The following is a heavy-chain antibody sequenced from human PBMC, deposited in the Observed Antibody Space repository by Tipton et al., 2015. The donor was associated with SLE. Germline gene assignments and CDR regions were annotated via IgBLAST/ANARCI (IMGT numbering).Heavy chain of an antibody. CDR3: ARLWGSQMDV. Sequence: TLSLTCTVSGGSISSSSYYWSWIRQPAGKGLEWMGYIDYSGSANYKPSLKSRLTISIDTSKSQFSLKVKSMTAADTAVYFCARLWGSQMDVWGKGTTVTVSS. V-gene: IGHV4-61*10. CDR2: IDYSGSA. D-gene: IGHD3-16*01. J-gene: IGHJ6*04. CDR1: GGSISSSSYY.